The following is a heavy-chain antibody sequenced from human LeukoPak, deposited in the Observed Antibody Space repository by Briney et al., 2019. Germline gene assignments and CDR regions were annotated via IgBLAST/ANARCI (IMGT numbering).Heavy chain of an antibody. J-gene: IGHJ5*02. V-gene: IGHV1-2*02. Sequence: ASVKVSCKASGYTFTGYYMQWVRQAPGQGLEWLRWINPNSGGTNYAQKCQGRVTMTRDKSISTAYMELSRLRSEDTAVYYCARVRYCSSTSCWGGWFDPWRQGTLVTVCS. CDR1: GYTFTGYY. CDR2: INPNSGGT. CDR3: ARVRYCSSTSCWGGWFDP. D-gene: IGHD2-2*01.